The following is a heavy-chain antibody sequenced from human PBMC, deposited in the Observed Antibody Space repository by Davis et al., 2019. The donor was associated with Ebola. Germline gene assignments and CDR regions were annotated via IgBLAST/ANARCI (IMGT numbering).Heavy chain of an antibody. V-gene: IGHV4-59*12. D-gene: IGHD3-16*01. CDR3: ARAGDYVWGTNWFDP. CDR1: GGSISSYY. J-gene: IGHJ5*02. CDR2: IYYSGST. Sequence: PSETLSLTCTVSGGSISSYYWSWIRQPPGKGLEWIGYIYYSGSTNYNPSLKSRITMSVDRANNHFSLNLRSVTAADTAVYYCARAGDYVWGTNWFDPWGQGTLVTVSS.